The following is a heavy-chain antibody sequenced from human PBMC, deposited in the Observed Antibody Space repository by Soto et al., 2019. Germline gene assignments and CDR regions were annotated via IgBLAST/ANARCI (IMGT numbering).Heavy chain of an antibody. J-gene: IGHJ4*02. CDR3: ARPSGSYLYYFDY. V-gene: IGHV4-39*01. D-gene: IGHD1-26*01. CDR2: IYYSGST. CDR1: GGSISSSSYY. Sequence: QLQLQESGPGLVKPSETLSLTCTVSGGSISSSSYYWGWIRQPPGKGLEWIGSIYYSGSTYYTPSLTSRVTISVDTSTNQFSLKLSSGTAADTAVYYCARPSGSYLYYFDYWGQGTLVTVSS.